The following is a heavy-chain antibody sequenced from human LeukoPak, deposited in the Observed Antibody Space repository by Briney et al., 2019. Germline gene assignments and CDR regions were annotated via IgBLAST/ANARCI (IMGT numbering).Heavy chain of an antibody. CDR3: ARGDSSGWYFPNYYYYYYMDV. Sequence: GGSLRLSCAASGFTFSRCWMSWVRQAPGKGLEWVANIKQDGSEKYYVDSVKGRFTISRDNAKNSLYLQMNSLRAEDTAVYYCARGDSSGWYFPNYYYYYYMDVWGKGTTVTVSS. D-gene: IGHD6-19*01. V-gene: IGHV3-7*01. J-gene: IGHJ6*03. CDR1: GFTFSRCW. CDR2: IKQDGSEK.